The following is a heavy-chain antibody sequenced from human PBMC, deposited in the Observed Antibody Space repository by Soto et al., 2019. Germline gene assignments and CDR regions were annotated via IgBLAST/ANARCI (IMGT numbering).Heavy chain of an antibody. CDR1: GYTFTNYG. CDR3: ASVRQLVGYFYYYRDV. D-gene: IGHD6-6*01. V-gene: IGHV1-18*01. Sequence: QVQLLQSGAEVKKPGASVKVSCKASGYTFTNYGITWVRQAPGQGLERMGWISASNGDTHYTQRLQGRVTMTTDTSTSTAYMELRGLRSDDTAVYYCASVRQLVGYFYYYRDVWGKGTTVTVSS. J-gene: IGHJ6*03. CDR2: ISASNGDT.